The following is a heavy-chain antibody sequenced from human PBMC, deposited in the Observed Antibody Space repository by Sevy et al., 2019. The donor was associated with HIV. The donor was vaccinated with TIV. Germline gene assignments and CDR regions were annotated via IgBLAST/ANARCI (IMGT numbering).Heavy chain of an antibody. D-gene: IGHD1-1*01. CDR2: FKSKIHGGTT. CDR3: TSGSGSQTIFDS. J-gene: IGHJ4*02. CDR1: GFIFGDYG. Sequence: GGSLRLSCTASGFIFGDYGLSWVRQAPGKGLEWIAFFKSKIHGGTTENACSVKGRFSISRDDSKYIVYLQMSNLKTGDSAVYYYTSGSGSQTIFDSWGQGTLVTVSS. V-gene: IGHV3-49*04.